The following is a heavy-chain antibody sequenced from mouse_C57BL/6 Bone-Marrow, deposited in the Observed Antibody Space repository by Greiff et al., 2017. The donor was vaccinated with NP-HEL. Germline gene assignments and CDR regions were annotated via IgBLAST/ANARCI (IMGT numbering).Heavy chain of an antibody. Sequence: QVQLQQPGAELVKPGASVKLSCKASGYTFTSYWMHWVKQRPGRGLEWIGRIDPNSGGTKYNEKFKSKATLTVAKPSSPAYMQLSSLTSEDSAVYYCARVTTVVEGFAYWGQGTLVTVSA. CDR1: GYTFTSYW. CDR3: ARVTTVVEGFAY. D-gene: IGHD1-1*01. V-gene: IGHV1-72*01. J-gene: IGHJ3*01. CDR2: IDPNSGGT.